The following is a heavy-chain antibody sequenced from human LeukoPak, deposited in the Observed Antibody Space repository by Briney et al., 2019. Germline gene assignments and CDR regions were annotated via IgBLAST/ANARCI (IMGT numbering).Heavy chain of an antibody. Sequence: GGSLRLSCAASGFTFSSYGMHWVRQAPGKGLEWVAVISYDGSNQYDADSVKGRFTISRDNSKNTLYLQMNSLRVDDTAVYYCARGLDPTSSWYLGGLDYWGQGALVTVSS. V-gene: IGHV3-30*19. CDR3: ARGLDPTSSWYLGGLDY. CDR1: GFTFSSYG. CDR2: ISYDGSNQ. D-gene: IGHD6-13*01. J-gene: IGHJ4*02.